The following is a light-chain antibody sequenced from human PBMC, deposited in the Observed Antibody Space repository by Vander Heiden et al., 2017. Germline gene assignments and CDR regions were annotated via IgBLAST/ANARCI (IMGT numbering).Light chain of an antibody. CDR2: DVS. CDR3: CSYAGSYTLGMV. V-gene: IGLV2-11*01. J-gene: IGLJ2*01. Sequence: QSALTQPRSVSGSPGQSVTISCTGTSSDVGGYNYVSWYQQHPGKAPKLMIYDVSKRPSGVPDRFSGSKSGNTASLTISGLQAEDEADYNCCSYAGSYTLGMVFGGGTKLTVL. CDR1: SSDVGGYNY.